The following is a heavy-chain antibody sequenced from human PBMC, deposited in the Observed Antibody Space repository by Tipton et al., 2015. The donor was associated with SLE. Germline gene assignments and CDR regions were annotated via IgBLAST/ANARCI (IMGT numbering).Heavy chain of an antibody. J-gene: IGHJ4*02. CDR1: GFTFRNYA. CDR2: ISYDASQK. CDR3: ASLSAPSDY. Sequence: SLRLSCAASGFTFRNYAMNWVRKAPGKGLEWVAVISYDASQKSYTESVKGQVTVSRDNAKNTLFLEMNSLRVDDTAVYYCASLSAPSDYWGQGTLVTVSS. V-gene: IGHV3-30*04.